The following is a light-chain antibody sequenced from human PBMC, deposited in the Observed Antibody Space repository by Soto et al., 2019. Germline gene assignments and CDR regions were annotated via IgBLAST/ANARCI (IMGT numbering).Light chain of an antibody. Sequence: QSVLTQPPSASGTPGQRVTISCSGSSSNIGSNTVNWYQQLPGTAPKLLIYSNNQRPSGVPARFSGSKSGTSASLAISGLQSEDEADYYCAAWDDSLNVYVVFGGGTKLTVL. CDR3: AAWDDSLNVYVV. CDR2: SNN. V-gene: IGLV1-44*01. CDR1: SSNIGSNT. J-gene: IGLJ2*01.